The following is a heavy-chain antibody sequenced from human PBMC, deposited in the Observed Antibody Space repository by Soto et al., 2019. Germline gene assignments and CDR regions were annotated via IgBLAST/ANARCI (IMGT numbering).Heavy chain of an antibody. CDR2: IYPGDSDT. CDR1: GYSFTSYW. CDR3: VRNGVDFWSGYYSYFDY. J-gene: IGHJ4*02. V-gene: IGHV5-51*01. Sequence: GESLKISCKGSGYSFTSYWIGWVRQMPGKGLEWMGIIYPGDSDTRYSPSFQGQVTISADKSISTAYLQWSSLKASDTAMYYCVRNGVDFWSGYYSYFDYWGQGTLVTVSS. D-gene: IGHD3-3*01.